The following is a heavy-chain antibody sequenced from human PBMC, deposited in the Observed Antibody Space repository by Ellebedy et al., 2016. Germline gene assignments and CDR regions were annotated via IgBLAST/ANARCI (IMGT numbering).Heavy chain of an antibody. Sequence: SVKVSXXASGGTFSSYAISWVRQAPGQGLEWMGGIIPIFGTANYAQKFQGRVTITADESTSTAYMELSSLRSEDTAVYYCASLYGGNSEYYYGMDVWGQGTTVTVSS. CDR1: GGTFSSYA. V-gene: IGHV1-69*13. CDR2: IIPIFGTA. D-gene: IGHD4-23*01. J-gene: IGHJ6*02. CDR3: ASLYGGNSEYYYGMDV.